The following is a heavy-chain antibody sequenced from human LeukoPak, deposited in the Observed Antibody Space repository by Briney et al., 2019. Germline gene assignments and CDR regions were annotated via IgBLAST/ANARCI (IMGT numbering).Heavy chain of an antibody. CDR3: ARESLRQQWLVRREEYYYMDV. J-gene: IGHJ6*03. V-gene: IGHV4-4*02. CDR2: IYHSGST. D-gene: IGHD6-19*01. CDR1: GGSISSSNW. Sequence: PSETLSLTCAVSGGSISSSNWWRWVRQPPGKGLEWIGEIYHSGSTNYNPSLKSRVTISVDKSKNQFSLKLRSVTAADTAVYYCARESLRQQWLVRREEYYYMDVWGKGTTVTISS.